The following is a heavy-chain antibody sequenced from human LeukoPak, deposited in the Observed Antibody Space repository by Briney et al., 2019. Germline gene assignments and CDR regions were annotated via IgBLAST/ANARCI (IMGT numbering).Heavy chain of an antibody. J-gene: IGHJ4*02. CDR2: INPNSGDT. CDR3: APAPDTSYYFDY. V-gene: IGHV1-2*02. CDR1: GYIFTNYY. D-gene: IGHD5-18*01. Sequence: GASVKVSCKASGYIFTNYYMHWVRQAPEQGLEWTGWINPNSGDTGYAQRFQGRVTMTRDTSISTAYMELSRLTSDDTAVYYCAPAPDTSYYFDYWGQGTLVTVSS.